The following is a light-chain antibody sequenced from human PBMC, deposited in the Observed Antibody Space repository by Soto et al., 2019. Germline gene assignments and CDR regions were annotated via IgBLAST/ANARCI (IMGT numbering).Light chain of an antibody. CDR2: GNS. J-gene: IGLJ2*01. V-gene: IGLV1-40*01. CDR1: RSNIGAGYD. Sequence: QAVVTQPPSVSGAPGKRVTISCTGRRSNIGAGYDVHWYQQLPGTATKLLIYGNSNRPSGVPDRFSGSKSGTSASLAITGLQAEDEADYYCQSYDSSLSGSVFGGGTQLTVL. CDR3: QSYDSSLSGSV.